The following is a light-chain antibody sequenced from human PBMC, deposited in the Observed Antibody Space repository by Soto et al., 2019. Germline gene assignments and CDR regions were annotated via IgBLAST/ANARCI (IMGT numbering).Light chain of an antibody. V-gene: IGKV4-1*01. CDR3: QQYYSIPPT. CDR2: RAS. J-gene: IGKJ2*01. Sequence: DIVMTQSPDSLAVSLGERATIDCKSSQTVLYSSNNKNNLAWYQQKPGQPPKLLIYRASTRESGVPDRFSGSGSGTDFTLTISSLQAEDVAVYYCQQYYSIPPTFGQGTNLEIK. CDR1: QTVLYSSNNKNN.